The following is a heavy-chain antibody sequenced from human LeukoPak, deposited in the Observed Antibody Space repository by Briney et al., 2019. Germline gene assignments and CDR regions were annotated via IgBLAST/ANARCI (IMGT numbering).Heavy chain of an antibody. V-gene: IGHV1-2*02. J-gene: IGHJ5*02. CDR3: ARGARPLWFGELLGFDP. D-gene: IGHD3-10*01. CDR1: VYTFPGYY. Sequence: ASVKVSCQGSVYTFPGYYRHWVGQAAGQGRAWMGLITPNSGGTNYAQKFQGRVTMTRATSISTAYMELRRLRSDATAVYYCARGARPLWFGELLGFDPWGQGTLVTVSS. CDR2: ITPNSGGT.